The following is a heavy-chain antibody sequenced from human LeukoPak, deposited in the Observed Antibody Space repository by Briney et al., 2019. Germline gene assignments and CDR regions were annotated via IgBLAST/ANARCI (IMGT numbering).Heavy chain of an antibody. Sequence: SETLSLTCTVSGGSISPYYWSWIRQPPGKGLEWIGYISYGGAINYNPSLKSRLTILVDTSKNQFSLKLSSVTAADTAVYYCARLPAAGIYYYYGMDVWGQGTTVTVSS. CDR2: ISYGGAI. CDR1: GGSISPYY. CDR3: ARLPAAGIYYYYGMDV. D-gene: IGHD6-13*01. V-gene: IGHV4-59*08. J-gene: IGHJ6*02.